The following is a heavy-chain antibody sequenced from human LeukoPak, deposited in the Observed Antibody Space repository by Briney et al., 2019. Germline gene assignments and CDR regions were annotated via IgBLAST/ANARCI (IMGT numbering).Heavy chain of an antibody. V-gene: IGHV1-8*03. CDR1: GYTFTSYG. CDR2: MNPNSGNT. D-gene: IGHD2-2*01. J-gene: IGHJ4*02. Sequence: GASVKVSCKASGYTFTSYGISWVRQAPGEGLEWMGWMNPNSGNTGYAQKFQGRVTITRNTSISTAYMELSSLRSEDTAVYYCARDCSSTSCPFDYWGQGTLVTVSS. CDR3: ARDCSSTSCPFDY.